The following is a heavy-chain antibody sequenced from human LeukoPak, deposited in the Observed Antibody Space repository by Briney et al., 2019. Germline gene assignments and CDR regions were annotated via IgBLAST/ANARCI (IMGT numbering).Heavy chain of an antibody. CDR3: AKGWLRALDY. J-gene: IGHJ4*02. D-gene: IGHD5-12*01. Sequence: PGGSLRLSCAASGFTFSDYYMSWIRQAPGKGLEWVSYISSSGSTIYYADSVKGRFTISRDNSKNTLYLQMNSLRAEDTAVFYCAKGWLRALDYWGQGTLVTVSS. V-gene: IGHV3-11*01. CDR2: ISSSGSTI. CDR1: GFTFSDYY.